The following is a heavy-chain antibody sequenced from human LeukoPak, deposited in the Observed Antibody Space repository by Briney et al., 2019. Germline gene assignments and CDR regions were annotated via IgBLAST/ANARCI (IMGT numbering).Heavy chain of an antibody. CDR1: GFTFSDYY. V-gene: IGHV3-11*01. J-gene: IGHJ6*02. Sequence: GGSLRLSCAASGFTFSDYYMSWIRQAPGKGLEWVSYISSSGIIIYYAESVKGRFTISRDNAKNSLYMQMNSLRSEDTAVYYCARDGGGLRMPYYYYGMDVWGQGTTVTVSS. CDR2: ISSSGIII. D-gene: IGHD5-12*01. CDR3: ARDGGGLRMPYYYYGMDV.